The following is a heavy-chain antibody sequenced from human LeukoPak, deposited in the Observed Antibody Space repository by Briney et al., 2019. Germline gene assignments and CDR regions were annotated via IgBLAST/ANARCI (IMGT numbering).Heavy chain of an antibody. Sequence: PGGSLRLSCAASGFTFSIYAMSWVRQAPGKGLEWVSTISNSDGSTYYADSVKGRFSISRDNSENTLYLQMNSLRAEDTAVYYCAKATGYLLWGQGTLVTVSS. CDR3: AKATGYLL. CDR2: ISNSDGST. CDR1: GFTFSIYA. J-gene: IGHJ4*02. D-gene: IGHD1-14*01. V-gene: IGHV3-23*01.